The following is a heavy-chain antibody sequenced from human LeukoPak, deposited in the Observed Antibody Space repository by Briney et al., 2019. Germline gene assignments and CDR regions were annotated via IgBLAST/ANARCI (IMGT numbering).Heavy chain of an antibody. CDR3: ARAPKRITIFGVAWGNWFDP. CDR1: GGSISSGGYY. D-gene: IGHD3-3*01. CDR2: IYYSGST. J-gene: IGHJ5*02. Sequence: PSETLSLTCTVSGGSISSGGYYWSWIRQHPGKGLEWIGYIYYSGSTYYNPSLKSRATISVDTSKNQFSLKLSSVTAADTAVYYCARAPKRITIFGVAWGNWFDPWGQGTLVTVSS. V-gene: IGHV4-31*03.